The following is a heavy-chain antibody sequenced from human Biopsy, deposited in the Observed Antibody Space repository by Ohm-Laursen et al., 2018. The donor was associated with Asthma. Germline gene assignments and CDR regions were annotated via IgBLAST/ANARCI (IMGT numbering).Heavy chain of an antibody. Sequence: SVKVSCKASGDSLGSFINYAISWVRQAPRQGLEWMGGLIPVLGTADYAPMFEGRVTITADESTSTAYLELTSPRFEDTAVYYCARGYSGTDRIVYYYSGMEVWGQGTTVTVSS. CDR3: ARGYSGTDRIVYYYSGMEV. CDR2: LIPVLGTA. CDR1: GDSLGSFINYA. D-gene: IGHD5-12*01. V-gene: IGHV1-69*13. J-gene: IGHJ6*02.